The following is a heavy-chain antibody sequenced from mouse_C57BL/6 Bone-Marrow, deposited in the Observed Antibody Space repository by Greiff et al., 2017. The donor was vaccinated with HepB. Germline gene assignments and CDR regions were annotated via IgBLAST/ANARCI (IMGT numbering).Heavy chain of an antibody. CDR1: GFTFSDYY. J-gene: IGHJ4*01. V-gene: IGHV5-16*01. CDR3: AREGPHAMDY. Sequence: EVQLVESEGGLVQPGSSMKLSCTASGFTFSDYYMAWVRQVPEKGLEWVANINYDGSSTYYLDSLKSRFITSRDNAKNILYLQMSSLKSEDTATYYCAREGPHAMDYWGQGTSVTVSS. CDR2: INYDGSST.